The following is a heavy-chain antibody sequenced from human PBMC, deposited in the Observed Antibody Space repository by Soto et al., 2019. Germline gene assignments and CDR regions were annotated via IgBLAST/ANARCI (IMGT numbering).Heavy chain of an antibody. Sequence: GGSMRLSCAASGFTFSSYAMSWVRQAPGKGPEWVSAISGSGGSTYYADSVKGRFTISRDNSKNTLYLQMNSLRAEDTAVYYCAILGYSNSLSFDYWGQGTLVTVSS. CDR1: GFTFSSYA. J-gene: IGHJ4*02. CDR2: ISGSGGST. CDR3: AILGYSNSLSFDY. V-gene: IGHV3-23*01. D-gene: IGHD6-13*01.